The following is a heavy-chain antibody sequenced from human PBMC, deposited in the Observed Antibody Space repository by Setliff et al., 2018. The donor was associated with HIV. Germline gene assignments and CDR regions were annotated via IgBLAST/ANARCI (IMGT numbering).Heavy chain of an antibody. D-gene: IGHD2-15*01. CDR3: LPKRIVVPY. CDR2: ISSSSSYI. V-gene: IGHV3-21*01. CDR1: GFTFSSYE. Sequence: GGCLRLSCAASGFTFSSYEMNWVRQAPGKGLEWVSSISSSSSYIYYADSVKGRFTISRDNAKNSLYLQMNSLRAEDTAVYYCLPKRIVVPYWGQGTLVTVS. J-gene: IGHJ4*02.